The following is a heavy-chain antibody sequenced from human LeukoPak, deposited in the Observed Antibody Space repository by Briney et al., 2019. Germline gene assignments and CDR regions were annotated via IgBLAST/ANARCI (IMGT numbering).Heavy chain of an antibody. CDR3: VRDPSGHGMDV. V-gene: IGHV3-74*01. CDR1: GFTFSNHW. J-gene: IGHJ6*02. Sequence: PGESLRLSCAASGFTFSNHWMHCVRQAPGKGLVWVSRIHKDGINAIYGDSVKGRFTISRDNAKNTVYLQMNSLRAEDTAVYYCVRDPSGHGMDVWGQGTTVTVSS. D-gene: IGHD5-12*01. CDR2: IHKDGINA.